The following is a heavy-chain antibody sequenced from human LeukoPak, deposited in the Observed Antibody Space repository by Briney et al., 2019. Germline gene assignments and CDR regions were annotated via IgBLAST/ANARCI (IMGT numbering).Heavy chain of an antibody. V-gene: IGHV3-15*01. CDR1: GFPFSNAW. CDR3: ATSPGCNGPTNF. D-gene: IGHD4/OR15-4a*01. J-gene: IGHJ4*02. CDR2: IKSKSDGGTT. Sequence: GGSLRLSCAASGFPFSNAWLTWVRQAPGKGLEWVGRIKSKSDGGTTDYATPVKGRFTISRDDSQNTLYLQMNSLRAEDTAVYYCATSPGCNGPTNFWGQGTLVTVSS.